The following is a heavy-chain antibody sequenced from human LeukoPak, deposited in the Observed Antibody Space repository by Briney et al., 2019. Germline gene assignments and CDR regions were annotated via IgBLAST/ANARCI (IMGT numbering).Heavy chain of an antibody. J-gene: IGHJ4*02. V-gene: IGHV1-69*06. CDR3: ARGVTSYGIRLTY. CDR1: GDSFSTYA. CDR2: IFPMFETA. D-gene: IGHD3-16*01. Sequence: GASVKVSCKASGDSFSTYAISWVRQAPGQGLEWMGGIFPMFETANYAQRFQGRLTITADIATSTAYMDLSSLRSEDTAVYYCARGVTSYGIRLTYWGQGTLVTVSS.